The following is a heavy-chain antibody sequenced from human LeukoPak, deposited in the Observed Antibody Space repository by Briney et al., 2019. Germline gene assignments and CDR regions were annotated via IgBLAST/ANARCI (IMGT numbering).Heavy chain of an antibody. D-gene: IGHD2-15*01. V-gene: IGHV3-30*02. J-gene: IGHJ4*02. CDR2: IRYDGSNK. CDR1: GFTFSSYG. CDR3: AKGSNKLLIDYFDY. Sequence: GGSLRLSCAASGFTFSSYGMHWVRQAPGKGLEWVAFIRYDGSNKYYADSVKGRFTIPRDNSKNTLYLQMNSLRAEDTAVYYCAKGSNKLLIDYFDYWGQGTLVTVSS.